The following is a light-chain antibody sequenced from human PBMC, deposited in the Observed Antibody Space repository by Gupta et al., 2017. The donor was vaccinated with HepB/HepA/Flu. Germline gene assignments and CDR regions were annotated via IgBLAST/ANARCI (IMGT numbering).Light chain of an antibody. Sequence: QSVLTQPPSVSGAPGQRVTISCTGSSSNIGAGYDVHWYQQLPGTAPKLLIYGTSNRPSGVPDRFSGSKSGTSASLAITGLQADDEAYYYCQYYDSSLSGLFGGGTKLTVL. V-gene: IGLV1-40*01. CDR3: QYYDSSLSGL. CDR1: SSNIGAGYD. J-gene: IGLJ2*01. CDR2: GTS.